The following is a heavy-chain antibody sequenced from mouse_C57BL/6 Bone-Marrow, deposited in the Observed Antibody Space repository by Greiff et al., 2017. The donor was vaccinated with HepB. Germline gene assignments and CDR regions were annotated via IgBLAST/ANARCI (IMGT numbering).Heavy chain of an antibody. CDR1: GFTFSDAW. V-gene: IGHV6-6*01. Sequence: EVKLQESGGGLVQPGGSMKLSCAASGFTFSDAWMDWVRQSPEKGLEWVAEIRNKANNHATYYAESVKGRVTISSDDSKRSVYLQMNSLRAEDTGIYYCARVGSSPAWFAYWGQGTLVTVSA. CDR3: ARVGSSPAWFAY. D-gene: IGHD1-1*01. J-gene: IGHJ3*01. CDR2: IRNKANNHAT.